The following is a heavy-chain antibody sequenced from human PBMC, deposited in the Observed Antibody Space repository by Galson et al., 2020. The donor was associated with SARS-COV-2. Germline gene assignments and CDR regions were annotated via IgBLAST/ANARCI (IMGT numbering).Heavy chain of an antibody. CDR3: SSETYDFWSGYSYGMDV. CDR2: IKSKTDGGTT. Sequence: GGSLRLSCAASGFSFSNAWMNWVRQAPGKGLEWVGRIKSKTDGGTTDYAAPVKGRFTISRDDSTTTLFLQMNSLKTEDTAVYYCSSETYDFWSGYSYGMDVWGQGTTVTVS. V-gene: IGHV3-15*07. CDR1: GFSFSNAW. D-gene: IGHD3-3*01. J-gene: IGHJ6*02.